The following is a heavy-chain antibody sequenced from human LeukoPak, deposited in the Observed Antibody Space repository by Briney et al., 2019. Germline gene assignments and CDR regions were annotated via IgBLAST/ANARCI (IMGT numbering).Heavy chain of an antibody. V-gene: IGHV1-3*01. CDR1: GYTFTSYA. CDR2: INAGNGNT. D-gene: IGHD3-22*01. Sequence: ASVKVSCKASGYTFTSYAMHWVRQAPGQRLGWMGWINAGNGNTKYSQKFQGRVTITRDTSASTAYKELSSLRSEDTAVYYCARDALGYYYDSSGYYPDAFDIWGQGTMVTVSS. CDR3: ARDALGYYYDSSGYYPDAFDI. J-gene: IGHJ3*02.